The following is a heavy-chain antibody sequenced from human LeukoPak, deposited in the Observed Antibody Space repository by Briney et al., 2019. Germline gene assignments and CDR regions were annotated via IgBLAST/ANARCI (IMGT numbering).Heavy chain of an antibody. CDR3: ARGFVDQYSGSRDAFDI. CDR1: GGSFSGYY. Sequence: SETLSLTCAVYGGSFSGYYWSWIRQPPGKGLEWVGEINHSGSTNYNPSLKSRVTISVDTSKNQFSLKLSSVTAADTAVYYCARGFVDQYSGSRDAFDIWGQGTMVTVSS. V-gene: IGHV4-34*01. J-gene: IGHJ3*02. D-gene: IGHD1-26*01. CDR2: INHSGST.